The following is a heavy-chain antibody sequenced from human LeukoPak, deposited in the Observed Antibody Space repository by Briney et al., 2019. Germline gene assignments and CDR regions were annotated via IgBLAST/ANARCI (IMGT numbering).Heavy chain of an antibody. D-gene: IGHD1-20*01. Sequence: PSETLSLTCTVSGGSISSYYWSWIRQPPGKGLEWIAYIYYSGSTNYNPSLKSRVTISVDTSKNQFSLKLSSVTAADTAVYYCARLTGTDARGYYAFDIWGQGTMVTVSS. CDR2: IYYSGST. CDR1: GGSISSYY. CDR3: ARLTGTDARGYYAFDI. V-gene: IGHV4-59*01. J-gene: IGHJ3*02.